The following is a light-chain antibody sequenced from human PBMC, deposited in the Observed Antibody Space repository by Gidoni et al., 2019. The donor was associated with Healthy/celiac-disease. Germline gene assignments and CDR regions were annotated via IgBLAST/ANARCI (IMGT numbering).Light chain of an antibody. CDR1: QSVSSY. V-gene: IGKV3-11*01. J-gene: IGKJ3*01. Sequence: EIVLTQSPATLSLSPGERATLSCRASQSVSSYLAWYQQKPGQAPRLLIYDASNRATGIPARFSGSGSGTDFTLTISSLEPEDFAFYYCQQRSNWPPTFXPXTKVDIK. CDR2: DAS. CDR3: QQRSNWPPT.